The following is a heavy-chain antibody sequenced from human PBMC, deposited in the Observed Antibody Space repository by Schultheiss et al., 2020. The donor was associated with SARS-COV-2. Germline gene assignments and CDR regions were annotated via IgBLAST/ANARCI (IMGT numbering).Heavy chain of an antibody. D-gene: IGHD3-3*01. CDR3: ARDYDFWSGKNWLDP. V-gene: IGHV1-18*01. Sequence: ASVKVSCNASGYTFFTFGMSWVRQAPGQGLEWVGWISAYNGSTNYAQKFQGRVTMTRDTSSYTAYMELRTLRSDDTAIYYCARDYDFWSGKNWLDPWGQGTLVTVSS. J-gene: IGHJ5*02. CDR1: GYTFFTFG. CDR2: ISAYNGST.